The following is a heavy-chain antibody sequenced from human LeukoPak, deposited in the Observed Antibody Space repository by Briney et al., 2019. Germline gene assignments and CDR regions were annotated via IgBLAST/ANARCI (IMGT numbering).Heavy chain of an antibody. CDR1: GFTFDDYA. CDR3: ARRYYYDSSGYYFDY. D-gene: IGHD3-22*01. J-gene: IGHJ4*02. Sequence: GRSLRLPCAASGFTFDDYAMHWVRQAPGKGLEWVSGISWNSGSIGYADSVKGRFTISRDNAKNSLYLQMNSLRAEDTALYYCARRYYYDSSGYYFDYWGQGTLVTVSS. CDR2: ISWNSGSI. V-gene: IGHV3-9*01.